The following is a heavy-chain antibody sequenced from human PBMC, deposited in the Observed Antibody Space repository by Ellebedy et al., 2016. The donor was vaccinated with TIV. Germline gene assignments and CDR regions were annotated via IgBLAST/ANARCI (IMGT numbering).Heavy chain of an antibody. D-gene: IGHD3-22*01. Sequence: AASVKVSCKASGYTFTSYYMHWVRQAPGQGLEWMGIINPSGGSTSYAQKFQGRVTMTRDTSTSTVYMELSSLRSEDTAVYYCARGEIVVVITNYFDYWGQGTLVTVSS. CDR3: ARGEIVVVITNYFDY. J-gene: IGHJ4*02. V-gene: IGHV1-46*01. CDR1: GYTFTSYY. CDR2: INPSGGST.